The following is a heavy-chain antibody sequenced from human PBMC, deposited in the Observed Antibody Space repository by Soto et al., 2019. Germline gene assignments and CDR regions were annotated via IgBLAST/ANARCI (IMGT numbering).Heavy chain of an antibody. V-gene: IGHV4-31*03. CDR1: GGAIRSGGYY. CDR2: ISYSGST. CDR3: ARSFMVTGGDFDY. J-gene: IGHJ4*02. Sequence: QVQLQESGPGLVKPSQTLSLTCSVSGGAIRSGGYYWSWIRQHPGKGLEWIGYISYSGSTHYNPSLKSRVTMVLDTSKKQFSLKVSSVTAADTAVYYCARSFMVTGGDFDYWGQGTLVTVSS. D-gene: IGHD1-20*01.